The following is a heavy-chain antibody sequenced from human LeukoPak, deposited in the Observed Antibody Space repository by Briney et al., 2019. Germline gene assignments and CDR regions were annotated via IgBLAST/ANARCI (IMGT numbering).Heavy chain of an antibody. D-gene: IGHD4-23*01. CDR2: IYPGDSDT. J-gene: IGHJ6*02. V-gene: IGHV5-51*01. CDR1: GYSFTSYW. Sequence: GESLKISCKGSGYSFTSYWIGWVRQMSGKGLEWMGIIYPGDSDTRYSPSFQGQVTISADKSISTAYLQWSSLKASDTAMYYCAGGGNSRRNYYYGMDVWGQGTTVTVSS. CDR3: AGGGNSRRNYYYGMDV.